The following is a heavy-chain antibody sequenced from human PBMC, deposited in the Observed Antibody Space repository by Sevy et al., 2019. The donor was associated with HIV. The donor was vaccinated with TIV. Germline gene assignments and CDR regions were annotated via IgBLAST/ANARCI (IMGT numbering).Heavy chain of an antibody. D-gene: IGHD5-18*01. Sequence: GGSLRLSCAASGFTFSDYYMNWIRQAPGKGLEWVSYISNTGTTIYYADSVKGRFTISRDNSKNSLYRHMNSLRAEDTAVYYCGGGGRHSYGYEWFDYWGQGTLVTVSS. CDR1: GFTFSDYY. CDR2: ISNTGTTI. V-gene: IGHV3-11*01. CDR3: GGGGRHSYGYEWFDY. J-gene: IGHJ4*02.